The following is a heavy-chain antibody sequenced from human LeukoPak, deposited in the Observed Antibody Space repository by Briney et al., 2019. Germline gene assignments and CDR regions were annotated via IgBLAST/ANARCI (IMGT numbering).Heavy chain of an antibody. CDR3: ASRYCTSTNCYAFDI. V-gene: IGHV3-21*01. J-gene: IGHJ3*02. CDR1: GFTFSSYS. CDR2: ISSDSNYI. Sequence: PGGSLRLSCAASGFTFSSYSMNWVRQAPGKGLEWVSSISSDSNYIFYADSVQGRLTISRDNAENSLFLQMNSLRAEDTAVYYCASRYCTSTNCYAFDIWGQGTMVTVSS. D-gene: IGHD2-2*01.